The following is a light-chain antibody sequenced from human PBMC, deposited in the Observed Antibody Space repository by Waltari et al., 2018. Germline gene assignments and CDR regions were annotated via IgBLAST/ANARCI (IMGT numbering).Light chain of an antibody. J-gene: IGLJ3*02. CDR1: SSDIGGYNY. Sequence: QSALTQPASVSGSPGQSITISCTGTSSDIGGYNYVSWYQQHVGKAPKLMIFDVSKRPPCVADRFSGAKSGNTASLTISGLQAEDEADYYCSSYTGSSTWVFGGGTKLTVL. CDR2: DVS. CDR3: SSYTGSSTWV. V-gene: IGLV2-14*01.